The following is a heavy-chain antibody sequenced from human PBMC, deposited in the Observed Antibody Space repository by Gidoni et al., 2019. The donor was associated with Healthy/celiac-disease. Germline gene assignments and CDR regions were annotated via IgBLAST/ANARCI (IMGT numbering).Heavy chain of an antibody. V-gene: IGHV4-39*01. CDR2: IYYSGST. Sequence: QLQLQESGPGLVKPSETLSPTSTVSGGSISSSSYYWGWIRQPPGKGLEWIGSIYYSGSTYYNQSLKSRVTISVDTSKNQFSLKLSSVTAADTAVYYCARHITSTTVTAIDYWGQGTLVTVSS. J-gene: IGHJ4*02. CDR1: GGSISSSSYY. D-gene: IGHD4-17*01. CDR3: ARHITSTTVTAIDY.